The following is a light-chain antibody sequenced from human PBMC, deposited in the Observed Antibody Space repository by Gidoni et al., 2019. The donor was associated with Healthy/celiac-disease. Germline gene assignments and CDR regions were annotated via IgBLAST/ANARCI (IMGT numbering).Light chain of an antibody. V-gene: IGKV3-20*01. CDR3: QQYGSSPYT. CDR2: GAS. J-gene: IGKJ2*01. CDR1: QSVSSSY. Sequence: IVFTQSPGTLSLSPGARATLACRASQSVSSSYLAWYQQKPGQAPRLLIYGASSRATGIPARFSGSGSGTDFTLTISRLEPEHFAVYYCQQYGSSPYTFXQXTELEIK.